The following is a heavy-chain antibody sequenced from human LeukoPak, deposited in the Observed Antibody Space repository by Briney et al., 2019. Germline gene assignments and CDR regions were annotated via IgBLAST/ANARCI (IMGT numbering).Heavy chain of an antibody. CDR1: GGSISSYY. CDR2: IYYSGST. J-gene: IGHJ4*02. Sequence: PSETLSLTCTVSGGSISSYYWSWIRQPPGKGLEWIGYIYYSGSTNYNPSLKSRVTISVDTSKNQFSLKLSSVTAADTAVYYCARDRGGYSYVYDYFDYWGQGTLVTDSS. CDR3: ARDRGGYSYVYDYFDY. V-gene: IGHV4-59*01. D-gene: IGHD5-18*01.